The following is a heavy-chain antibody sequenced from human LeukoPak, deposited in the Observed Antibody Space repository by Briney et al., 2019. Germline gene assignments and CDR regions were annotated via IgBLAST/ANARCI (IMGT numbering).Heavy chain of an antibody. V-gene: IGHV4-34*01. CDR2: INHSGRL. CDR1: GGSFSGYY. D-gene: IGHD6-25*01. J-gene: IGHJ4*02. Sequence: SETLSLTCAVYGGSFSGYYWNWIRQPPGKGLEWIGEINHSGRLKYNPSLKSRVTISGDTSKNQFSLKLSSVTAADTAVYYCARGRGDFDYWGQGTLVTVSS. CDR3: ARGRGDFDY.